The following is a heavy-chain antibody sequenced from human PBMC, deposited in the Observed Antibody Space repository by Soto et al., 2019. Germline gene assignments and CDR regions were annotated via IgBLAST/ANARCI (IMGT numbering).Heavy chain of an antibody. CDR2: ISGYNGNT. V-gene: IGHV1-18*01. CDR1: GYIFSSYG. Sequence: QVQLVQSEGEVKKPGASVKVSCKASGYIFSSYGISWVRQAPGQGLEWMGWISGYNGNTNYAQRLQGRVNITKDTSTTTAYMELRSLRSDDTAVYYCARERGWAFDDWGQGTLVTVSS. CDR3: ARERGWAFDD. D-gene: IGHD6-19*01. J-gene: IGHJ4*02.